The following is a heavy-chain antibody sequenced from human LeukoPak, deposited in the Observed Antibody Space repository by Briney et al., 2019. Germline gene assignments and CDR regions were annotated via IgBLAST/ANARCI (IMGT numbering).Heavy chain of an antibody. V-gene: IGHV5-51*01. CDR2: IYPGDSDT. J-gene: IGHJ2*01. Sequence: GESLKISCKGSGYSFPSYWVGWVRQMPGKGLEWMGIIYPGDSDTTYSPSFQGQVTISADRSTSTAYLQWSSLKASDTAMYYCARRPGWYFDLWGRGTLVTASS. CDR1: GYSFPSYW. CDR3: ARRPGWYFDL.